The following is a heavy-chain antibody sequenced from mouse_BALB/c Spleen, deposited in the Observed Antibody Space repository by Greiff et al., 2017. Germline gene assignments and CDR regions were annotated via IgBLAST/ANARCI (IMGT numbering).Heavy chain of an antibody. Sequence: VQLQQSGPELVKPGASVKISCKASGYSFTGYYMHWVKQSHVKSLEWIGRINPYNGATSYNQNFKDKASLTVDKSSSTAYMELHSLTSEDSAVYYCAREGGYYYAMDYWGQGTSVTVSS. CDR2: INPYNGAT. J-gene: IGHJ4*01. CDR1: GYSFTGYY. CDR3: AREGGYYYAMDY. V-gene: IGHV1-31*01. D-gene: IGHD1-1*02.